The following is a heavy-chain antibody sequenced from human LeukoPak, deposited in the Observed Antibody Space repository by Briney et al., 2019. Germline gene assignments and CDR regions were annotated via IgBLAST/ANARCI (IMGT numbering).Heavy chain of an antibody. V-gene: IGHV1-2*02. Sequence: ASVKVSCKASGYTFTGYYMHWVRQAPGQGLEWMGWMNPNSGGTNYAQKFQGRVTMTRDTSISTAYMELSRLRSDDTAVYYCVRVDPEYCSGGSCYHDAFDIWGQGTMVTVSS. CDR3: VRVDPEYCSGGSCYHDAFDI. J-gene: IGHJ3*02. D-gene: IGHD2-15*01. CDR2: MNPNSGGT. CDR1: GYTFTGYY.